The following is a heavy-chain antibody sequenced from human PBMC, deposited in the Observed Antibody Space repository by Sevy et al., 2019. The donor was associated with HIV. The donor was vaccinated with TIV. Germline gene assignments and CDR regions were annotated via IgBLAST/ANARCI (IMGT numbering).Heavy chain of an antibody. CDR3: ARDRNTAMVIGIDV. Sequence: GGSLRLSCAASGFIVSSNYMSWVRQAPGKGLEWVSVIYSGGSTYYADSVKGRFTISKDNSKNTLYLQMNSLRAEDTAVYYWARDRNTAMVIGIDVWGQGTTVTVSS. CDR1: GFIVSSNY. V-gene: IGHV3-53*01. CDR2: IYSGGST. J-gene: IGHJ6*02. D-gene: IGHD5-18*01.